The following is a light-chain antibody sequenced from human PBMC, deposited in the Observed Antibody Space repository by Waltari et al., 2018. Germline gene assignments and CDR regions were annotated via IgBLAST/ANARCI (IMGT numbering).Light chain of an antibody. CDR2: LGT. CDR3: MQTLQSPVT. V-gene: IGKV2-28*01. Sequence: DIVMTQSPLSLPVTPGEPASISCRSSQSLLHTNGFHYLEWYLQRPGQSPQLLIYLGTNRASGVPDRFSGSRSGTDFTLKISSVEAEDVGVYYYMQTLQSPVTFGQGTRLEIK. CDR1: QSLLHTNGFHY. J-gene: IGKJ5*01.